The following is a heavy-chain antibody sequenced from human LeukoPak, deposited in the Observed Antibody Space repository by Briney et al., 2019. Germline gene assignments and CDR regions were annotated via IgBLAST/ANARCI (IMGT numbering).Heavy chain of an antibody. J-gene: IGHJ6*02. CDR2: ISYDGSNK. Sequence: GGSLRLSCAASGFTFSSYAMHWVRQAPGKGLEWVAVISYDGSNKYYADSVKGRFTISRDNSKNTLYLQMNSLRAEDTAVYYCARDLLKIGVVTYYYYGMDVWGQGTTVTVS. CDR3: ARDLLKIGVVTYYYYGMDV. D-gene: IGHD3-22*01. V-gene: IGHV3-30-3*01. CDR1: GFTFSSYA.